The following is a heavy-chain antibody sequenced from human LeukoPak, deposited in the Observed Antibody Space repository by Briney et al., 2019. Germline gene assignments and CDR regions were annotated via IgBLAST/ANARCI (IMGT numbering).Heavy chain of an antibody. Sequence: SGGSLRLSCAASGFTFDDYAMHWVRHAPGKGLEWVSGISWNSGSIVYADSVKGRFTISRDNAKNSLYLQMNSLRAEDMALYYCAKDGELELSSSLYFDYWGQGTLVTVSS. J-gene: IGHJ4*02. CDR3: AKDGELELSSSLYFDY. V-gene: IGHV3-9*03. CDR1: GFTFDDYA. D-gene: IGHD1-7*01. CDR2: ISWNSGSI.